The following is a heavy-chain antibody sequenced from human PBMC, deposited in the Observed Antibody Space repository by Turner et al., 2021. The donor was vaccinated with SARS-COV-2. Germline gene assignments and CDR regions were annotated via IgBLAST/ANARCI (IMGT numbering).Heavy chain of an antibody. CDR1: GFTVSSYY. D-gene: IGHD1-26*01. Sequence: EVQLVEYGGVLLQPGGSLRLSCPASGFTVSSYYMSWDRQAPGKGLEWVSVIYSGGSTYYADSVKGRFTISRDNSKNTLYLQMNSLRAEDTAVYYCARDTTKWGQGTLVTVSS. J-gene: IGHJ4*02. V-gene: IGHV3-53*01. CDR2: IYSGGST. CDR3: ARDTTK.